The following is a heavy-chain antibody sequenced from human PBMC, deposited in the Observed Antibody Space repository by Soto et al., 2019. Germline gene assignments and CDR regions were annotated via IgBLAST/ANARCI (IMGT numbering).Heavy chain of an antibody. CDR3: ARVEETLIYDFWSGYHSPLDY. CDR2: ISAYNGNT. V-gene: IGHV1-18*01. Sequence: GASVKVSCKASGYTFTSYGISWVRQAPGQGLEWMGWISAYNGNTNYAQKLQGRVTMATDTSTSTAYMELRSLRSDDTAVYYCARVEETLIYDFWSGYHSPLDYWGQGTLVTVSS. CDR1: GYTFTSYG. D-gene: IGHD3-3*01. J-gene: IGHJ4*02.